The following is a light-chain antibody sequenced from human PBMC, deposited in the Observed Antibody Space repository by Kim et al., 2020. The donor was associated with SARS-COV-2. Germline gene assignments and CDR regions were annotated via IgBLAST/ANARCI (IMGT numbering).Light chain of an antibody. CDR1: KSVSSSN. CDR3: PQYGSSHT. V-gene: IGKV3-20*01. J-gene: IGKJ2*01. CDR2: GAS. Sequence: EIVLTQSPGTLSLSPGERATLSCRASKSVSSSNLAWYQQKPGQAPRLLIYGASSRATGLPDRFSGSGSATDFTLTISRLEPEDFAVYFCPQYGSSHTFGQRTKLEI.